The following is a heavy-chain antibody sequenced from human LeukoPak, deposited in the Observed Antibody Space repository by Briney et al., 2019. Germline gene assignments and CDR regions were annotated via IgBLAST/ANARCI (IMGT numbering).Heavy chain of an antibody. D-gene: IGHD3-22*01. CDR2: IYYSGST. CDR3: GRPNPDSSGYYGSFDP. Sequence: PSETPSLTCTVSGGSISSSSYYWGWIRQPPGKGLEWIGSIYYSGSTYYNPSLKSRVIISVDTSKNQFSLKLNSVTAADTAVYYCGRPNPDSSGYYGSFDPWGQGILVTVSS. CDR1: GGSISSSSYY. V-gene: IGHV4-39*01. J-gene: IGHJ5*02.